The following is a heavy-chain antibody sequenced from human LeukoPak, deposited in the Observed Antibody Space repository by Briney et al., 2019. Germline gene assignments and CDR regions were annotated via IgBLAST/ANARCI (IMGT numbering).Heavy chain of an antibody. V-gene: IGHV1-69*15. D-gene: IGHD3-22*01. Sequence: GASVKVSCKASGGTFSSYAISWVRQAPGQGLEWMGRIIPIFGTANYAQKFQGRVTITADESTSTAYMELSSLRYEDTAVYYCASDTYYYDSSGSSIPWGQGTLVTVSS. CDR3: ASDTYYYDSSGSSIP. J-gene: IGHJ5*02. CDR2: IIPIFGTA. CDR1: GGTFSSYA.